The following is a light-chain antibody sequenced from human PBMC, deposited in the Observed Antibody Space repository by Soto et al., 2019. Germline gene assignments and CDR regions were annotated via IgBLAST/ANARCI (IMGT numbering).Light chain of an antibody. V-gene: IGKV3-20*01. J-gene: IGKJ1*01. Sequence: EIVLTQSPGTLSLSPGERATLSCRASQSVTSNYLAWYQQKPGQAPRLLIYGASSRATGIPDRFSGSGSGRDFTLTISRLEPEDFAVYYCQQYGTLWTFGQGTKVEIK. CDR3: QQYGTLWT. CDR2: GAS. CDR1: QSVTSNY.